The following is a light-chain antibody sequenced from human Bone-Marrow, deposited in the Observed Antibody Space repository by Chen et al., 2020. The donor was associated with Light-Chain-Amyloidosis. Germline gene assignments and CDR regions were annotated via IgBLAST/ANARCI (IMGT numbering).Light chain of an antibody. CDR1: SSDVGGDTH. Sequence: QSALTQPASVSGSPGQSITISCTGTSSDVGGDTHVSWYQQHPDKAPKLMIYEVTNRPSWVPDRFSYSKSDTTSSLTISGLQTDDEADYFCSSYTITNTLVFGSGTRVTVL. CDR3: SSYTITNTLV. V-gene: IGLV2-14*01. CDR2: EVT. J-gene: IGLJ1*01.